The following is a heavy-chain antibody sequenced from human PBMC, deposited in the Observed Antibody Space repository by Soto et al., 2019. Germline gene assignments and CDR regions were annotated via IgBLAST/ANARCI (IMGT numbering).Heavy chain of an antibody. CDR2: ISYDGSNK. D-gene: IGHD3-22*01. Sequence: QVQLVESGGGVVQPGRSLRLSCAASGFTFSSYGMHWVRQAPGKGLEWVAVISYDGSNKYYADSVKGRFTISRDNSKNTLYLQMNSLRAEDTAVYYCAKAFLYYDSSGSIDYWGQGTLVTVSS. V-gene: IGHV3-30*18. J-gene: IGHJ4*02. CDR3: AKAFLYYDSSGSIDY. CDR1: GFTFSSYG.